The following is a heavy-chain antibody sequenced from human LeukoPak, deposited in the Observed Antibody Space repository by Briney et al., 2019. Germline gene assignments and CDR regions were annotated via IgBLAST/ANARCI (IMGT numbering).Heavy chain of an antibody. V-gene: IGHV3-66*01. CDR3: AREDGTGGPFDY. CDR1: GFTFSSYS. Sequence: GGSLRLSCAASGFTFSSYSMNWVRQAPGKGLEWVSVISTGGSTYYADSVKGRFTISRDNSKNTLYLQMNSLRAEDTAVYCCAREDGTGGPFDYWGQGTLVTVSS. J-gene: IGHJ4*02. CDR2: ISTGGST. D-gene: IGHD1-1*01.